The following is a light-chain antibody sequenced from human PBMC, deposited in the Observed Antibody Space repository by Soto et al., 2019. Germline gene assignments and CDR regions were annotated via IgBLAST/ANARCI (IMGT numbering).Light chain of an antibody. CDR3: QQGWT. V-gene: IGKV3-20*01. J-gene: IGKJ1*01. CDR2: GAS. CDR1: QSIASSF. Sequence: IVLTQSPGTVSLSPGDRATLSCRANQSIASSFLSWYQQKPGQAPRLLIYGASTRATGIPDRFSGSGSGKDFTRTSSRLEPEDFAVYYCQQGWTFGQGTKVEIK.